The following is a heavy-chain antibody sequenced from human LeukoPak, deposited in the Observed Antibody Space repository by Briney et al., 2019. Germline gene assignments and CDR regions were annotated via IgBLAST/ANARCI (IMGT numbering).Heavy chain of an antibody. J-gene: IGHJ4*02. CDR2: ISYNGDNK. CDR3: ALDSSGYYSLVIY. Sequence: GGSLRLSCAASGFIFSNYAMHWVRQAPGKGLEWVAVISYNGDNKYYADSVKGRFTISRDNSKNTLYLQMNSLRAEDTAVYYCALDSSGYYSLVIYWGQGTLVTVSS. V-gene: IGHV3-30-3*01. D-gene: IGHD3-22*01. CDR1: GFIFSNYA.